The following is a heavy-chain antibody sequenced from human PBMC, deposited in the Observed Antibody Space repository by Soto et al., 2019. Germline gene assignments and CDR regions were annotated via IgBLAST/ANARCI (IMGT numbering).Heavy chain of an antibody. CDR2: ISSDGRSK. CDR1: GFTFSSYA. Sequence: QVQLVESGGGVVQPGRSLRLTCAASGFTFSSYAMHWVRQAPGKGLEWVAVISSDGRSKYYADSIKGRFTISSDNSKNTLYLQMTDLRPEDSAVYYCAKALSSRVVISTCFDYWGQGTLVTVSS. J-gene: IGHJ4*02. CDR3: AKALSSRVVISTCFDY. V-gene: IGHV3-30*18. D-gene: IGHD3-22*01.